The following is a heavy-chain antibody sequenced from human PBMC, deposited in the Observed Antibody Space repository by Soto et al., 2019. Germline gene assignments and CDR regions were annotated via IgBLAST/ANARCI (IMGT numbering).Heavy chain of an antibody. D-gene: IGHD5-18*01. CDR2: LIPVFGSP. CDR1: GGTFSKDA. V-gene: IGHV1-69*01. Sequence: QVQLVQSGAEVKKPGSSVTVSCKTSGGTFSKDAINWVRQAPGQGLEWMGLLIPVFGSPIYAQKFQGRIRITADESTSTAFMDLSILRSEDTAVYYCTRVLGYTFEPGKTRYSAMDVWGQGTTVSVSS. J-gene: IGHJ6*02. CDR3: TRVLGYTFEPGKTRYSAMDV.